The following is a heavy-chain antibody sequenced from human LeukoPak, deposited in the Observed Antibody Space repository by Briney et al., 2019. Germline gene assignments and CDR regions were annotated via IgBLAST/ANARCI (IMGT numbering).Heavy chain of an antibody. V-gene: IGHV4-59*06. D-gene: IGHD4-17*01. CDR2: SYYSGNT. CDR3: ARVIGRDTVTTGTLDY. CDR1: GGXISSYY. Sequence: SETXSXTXTXXGGXISSYYWSWIRQPPGKGLEWXGYSYYSGNTYYNPSLKSRVTISVDTSKNQFSLKLSSVTAADTAVYYCARVIGRDTVTTGTLDYWGQGTLVTVSS. J-gene: IGHJ4*02.